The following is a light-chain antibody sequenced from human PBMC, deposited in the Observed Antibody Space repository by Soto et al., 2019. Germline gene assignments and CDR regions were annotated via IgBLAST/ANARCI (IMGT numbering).Light chain of an antibody. Sequence: DIQMTQSPSSLSASVGDRVTITCQASQDISNYLNWYQQKPGKAPKLLIYDASNLKTGVPSRFSGSGSGTDFTFTISNLQPEDIATYYCQQYDNLPITFGQGTRLEIK. CDR1: QDISNY. V-gene: IGKV1-33*01. J-gene: IGKJ5*01. CDR3: QQYDNLPIT. CDR2: DAS.